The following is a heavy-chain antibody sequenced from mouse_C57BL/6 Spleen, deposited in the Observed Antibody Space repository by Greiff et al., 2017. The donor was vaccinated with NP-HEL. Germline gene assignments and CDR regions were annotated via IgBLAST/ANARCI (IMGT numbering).Heavy chain of an antibody. CDR3: TRGDYYGSSYVADY. V-gene: IGHV1-15*01. Sequence: VQLQQSGAELVRPGASVTLSCKASGYTFTDYEMHWVKQTPVHGLEWIGAIDPETGGTAYNQKFKGKAILTADKSSSTAYMELRSLTSEDSAVYYCTRGDYYGSSYVADYWGQGATLTLSS. J-gene: IGHJ2*01. CDR2: IDPETGGT. CDR1: GYTFTDYE. D-gene: IGHD1-1*01.